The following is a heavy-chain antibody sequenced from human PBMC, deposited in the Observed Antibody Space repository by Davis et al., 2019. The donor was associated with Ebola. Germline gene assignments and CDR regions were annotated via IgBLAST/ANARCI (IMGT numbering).Heavy chain of an antibody. J-gene: IGHJ6*02. CDR3: AREYALYYGSGENFRNYYYYGMDV. D-gene: IGHD3-10*01. V-gene: IGHV1-69*04. CDR2: IIPTLGIA. Sequence: SVQVSCKASGGTFSSHAISWVRQAPGHGLEWMGRIIPTLGIANYAKKFQGRVTITADKSTSTAYMELSSLRSEDTAVYYCAREYALYYGSGENFRNYYYYGMDVWGQGTTVTVSS. CDR1: GGTFSSHA.